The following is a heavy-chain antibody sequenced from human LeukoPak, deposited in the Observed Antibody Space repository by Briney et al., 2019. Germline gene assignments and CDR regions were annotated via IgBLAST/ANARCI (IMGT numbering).Heavy chain of an antibody. J-gene: IGHJ4*02. V-gene: IGHV4-4*02. Sequence: SETLSLTCAVSGGSIGGSNWWTWVRQSPGKGLEWIGEIYHGGSTNYNPSLKSRVTISVDKSKNQFSLNVNSVTAADTAVYYCARTGNTAMVPLDYWGQGTLVTVSS. D-gene: IGHD5-18*01. CDR3: ARTGNTAMVPLDY. CDR2: IYHGGST. CDR1: GGSIGGSNW.